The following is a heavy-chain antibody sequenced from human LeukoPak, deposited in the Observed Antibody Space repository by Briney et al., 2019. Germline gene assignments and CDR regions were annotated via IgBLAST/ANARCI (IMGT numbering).Heavy chain of an antibody. V-gene: IGHV3-11*01. CDR1: GVAFCDYY. CDR2: NSRIDTTT. Sequence: GGSLRLSSAASGVAFCDYYMSWVLQAPGEGVVWISYNSRIDTTTYYADSAKGRFTISTDNAKNSLYLQMSSLRAEDTAVYYCAKETGSSRDYWGQGTLVTVSS. J-gene: IGHJ4*02. D-gene: IGHD1-1*01. CDR3: AKETGSSRDY.